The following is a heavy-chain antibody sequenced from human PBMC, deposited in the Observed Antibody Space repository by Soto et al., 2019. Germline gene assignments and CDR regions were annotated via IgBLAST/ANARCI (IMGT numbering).Heavy chain of an antibody. D-gene: IGHD2-8*01. Sequence: EVQLVESGGDLVKPGGSLRLSCTTSGFKFSDAWMSWVRQVPGKGLEWVGRMKSKGSGGTTDYAAPVKGRFTISRDDSKNTVYLQMNSLKTEDTAMYYSCWCASINYYFNHWGQGTLVTVSS. CDR1: GFKFSDAW. CDR3: CWCASINYYFNH. J-gene: IGHJ4*02. CDR2: MKSKGSGGTT. V-gene: IGHV3-15*01.